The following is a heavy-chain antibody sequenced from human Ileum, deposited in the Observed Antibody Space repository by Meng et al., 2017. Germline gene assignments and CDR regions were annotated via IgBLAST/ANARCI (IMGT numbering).Heavy chain of an antibody. CDR2: INSDGSSI. D-gene: IGHD6-19*01. CDR3: ARYNSGWHVCDS. J-gene: IGHJ4*02. V-gene: IGHV3-74*01. CDR1: GFNFSNYW. Sequence: EVTLVGSGGNLVQPGGSLRLSCAASGFNFSNYWMHWVRQAPGKGLVWVSRINSDGSSISYADAVKGRFTISRDNAKNTLYLQMNNLRDDDTAVYYCARYNSGWHVCDSWGQGILVTVSS.